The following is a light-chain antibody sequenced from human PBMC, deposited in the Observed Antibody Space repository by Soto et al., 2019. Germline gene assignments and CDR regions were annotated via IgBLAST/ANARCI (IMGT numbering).Light chain of an antibody. CDR3: QQYNDSFPYT. Sequence: DIQMTQSPSTLSASVGDRVTITCRASQGISSWLAWYQQKPGTAPKLLIYKASTLESGVPSRFSGIRSGTEFTLTVSSLQPDDFATYYCQQYNDSFPYTFGQGTQVDIK. CDR1: QGISSW. V-gene: IGKV1-5*03. J-gene: IGKJ2*01. CDR2: KAS.